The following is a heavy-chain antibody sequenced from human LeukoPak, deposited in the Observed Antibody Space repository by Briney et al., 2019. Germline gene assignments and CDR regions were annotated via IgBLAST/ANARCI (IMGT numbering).Heavy chain of an antibody. D-gene: IGHD3-10*02. CDR3: ARDYGSDVRTRPFDN. Sequence: ASVKVSCKPSGYTFTSYYMHWVRQAPGQGLEWMGIINPSGGSTSYAQKFQARVTMTRDTSTSTVYMELSSLRSEDTAVYYCARDYGSDVRTRPFDNWGQGTLVTVSS. CDR1: GYTFTSYY. V-gene: IGHV1-46*01. CDR2: INPSGGST. J-gene: IGHJ4*02.